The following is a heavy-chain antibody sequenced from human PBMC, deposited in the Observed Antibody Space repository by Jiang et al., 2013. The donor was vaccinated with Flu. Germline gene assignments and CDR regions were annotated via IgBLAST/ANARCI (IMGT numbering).Heavy chain of an antibody. Sequence: SGAEVKKPGESLRISCKGSGYSFTSYWIGWVRQMPGKGLEWMGIIYPGDSDTRYSPSFQGQVTISADKSISTAYLQWSSLKASDTAMYYCARQSYCSGGSCYDFQHWGQGTLVTVSS. V-gene: IGHV5-51*01. D-gene: IGHD2-15*01. CDR2: IYPGDSDT. CDR1: GYSFTSYW. CDR3: ARQSYCSGGSCYDFQH. J-gene: IGHJ1*01.